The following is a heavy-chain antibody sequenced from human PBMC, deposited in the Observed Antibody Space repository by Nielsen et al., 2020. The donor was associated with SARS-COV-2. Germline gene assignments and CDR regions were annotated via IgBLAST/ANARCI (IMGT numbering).Heavy chain of an antibody. D-gene: IGHD6-13*01. CDR2: IDYSERA. CDR1: GSSFSSSPYY. V-gene: IGHV4-39*01. J-gene: IGHJ4*02. CDR3: ARHKRAAGRGQVSYFDS. Sequence: SETLSLTCSVSGSSFSSSPYYWGWIRQSPGKGLEWFASIDYSERASYNPSLRGRVTIFLDTSKNQFSLKLHSVTAADTATYYCARHKRAAGRGQVSYFDSWGQGIPVTVSS.